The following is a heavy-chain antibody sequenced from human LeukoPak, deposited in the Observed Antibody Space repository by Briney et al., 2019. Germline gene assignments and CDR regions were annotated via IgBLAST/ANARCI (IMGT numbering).Heavy chain of an antibody. CDR3: ARHLYRAFDY. CDR1: GFTFSTFS. Sequence: GGSLRLSCAASGFTFSTFSMNCVRQAPGKGLEWVSYISSSSSSIYYADSVKGRFTISRDSAKNSLYLQMNGLRDEDTAVYYCARHLYRAFDYWGQGTLVTVSS. D-gene: IGHD1-26*01. CDR2: ISSSSSSI. J-gene: IGHJ4*02. V-gene: IGHV3-48*02.